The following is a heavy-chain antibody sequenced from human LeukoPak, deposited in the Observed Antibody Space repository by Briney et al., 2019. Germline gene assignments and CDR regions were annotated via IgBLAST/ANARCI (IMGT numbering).Heavy chain of an antibody. D-gene: IGHD1-26*01. J-gene: IGHJ4*02. Sequence: PGGSLRLSCVASGFIFSGYAMSWVRQAPGKGLEWVSGISGSGDTTHYADSVEGRFTISRDNAKKTVNLQMNSLRAEDTAIYYCAKDTTYSGSYFFHWGQGTLVTVSS. CDR2: ISGSGDTT. CDR3: AKDTTYSGSYFFH. CDR1: GFIFSGYA. V-gene: IGHV3-23*01.